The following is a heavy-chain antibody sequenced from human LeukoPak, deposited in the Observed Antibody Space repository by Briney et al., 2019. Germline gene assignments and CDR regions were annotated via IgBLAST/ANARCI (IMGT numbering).Heavy chain of an antibody. CDR1: GGTFSSYA. CDR3: ARGATDPKEAGWYFDL. D-gene: IGHD5-12*01. V-gene: IGHV1-69*05. Sequence: GASVKVSCKASGGTFSSYAISWVRQAPGQGLEWMGGIIPIFGTANYAQKFQGRVTITTDESTSTAYMELSSLRSEDTAVYYCARGATDPKEAGWYFDLWGRGTLVTVSS. J-gene: IGHJ2*01. CDR2: IIPIFGTA.